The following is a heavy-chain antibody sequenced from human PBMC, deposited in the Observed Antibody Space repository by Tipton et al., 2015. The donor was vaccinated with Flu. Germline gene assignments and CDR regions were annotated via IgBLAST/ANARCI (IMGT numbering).Heavy chain of an antibody. J-gene: IGHJ4*02. Sequence: TLSLTCAVYGGSFSGYYWSWIRQPPGKGLEWIGEINHSGGTNYNPSLKSRVTISADTSKKQFSLKLNSVTAADTAVYFCATKFANWGVWEPRDYWGQGTLVTVS. CDR1: GGSFSGYY. V-gene: IGHV4-34*01. CDR2: INHSGGT. CDR3: ATKFANWGVWEPRDY. D-gene: IGHD7-27*01.